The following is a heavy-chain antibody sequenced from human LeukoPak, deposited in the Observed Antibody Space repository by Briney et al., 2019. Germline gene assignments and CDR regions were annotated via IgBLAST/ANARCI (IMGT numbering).Heavy chain of an antibody. CDR2: IDISGDDT. CDR3: ANEIRPNDY. J-gene: IGHJ4*02. CDR1: GLTFSSRA. V-gene: IGHV3-23*01. Sequence: PGGSLRLSCAVSGLTFSSRAMTWVRQAPGQGLQWVSSIDISGDDTAYADAVKGRFTISRDNSRSTLYLQMNDLRVEGSAIYYCANEIRPNDYWGQGTLVTVSS.